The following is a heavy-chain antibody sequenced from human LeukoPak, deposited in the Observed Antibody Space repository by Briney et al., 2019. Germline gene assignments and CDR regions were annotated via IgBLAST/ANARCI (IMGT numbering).Heavy chain of an antibody. Sequence: GGSLRLSCAASGFTFSDYYMSWIRQAPGKGLEWVSYISSSGSTIYYADSVKGRFTISRDNAKNSLYLQMNSLRAEDTAVYYCARAQPPDFWSGPYYYYYYMDVWGKGTTVTVSS. CDR3: ARAQPPDFWSGPYYYYYYMDV. V-gene: IGHV3-11*04. J-gene: IGHJ6*03. CDR1: GFTFSDYY. D-gene: IGHD3-3*01. CDR2: ISSSGSTI.